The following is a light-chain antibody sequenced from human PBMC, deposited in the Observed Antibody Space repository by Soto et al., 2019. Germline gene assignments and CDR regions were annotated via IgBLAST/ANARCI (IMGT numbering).Light chain of an antibody. CDR3: QQFGSFPET. V-gene: IGKV3-20*01. J-gene: IGKJ1*01. Sequence: DIVLTQSPGPLSLSPGDRAVLSCRASQSVSSSTLAWYQQKRGQPPRLLIYGASTRATGIPDRFSGSGSGTDFTLVISRLEPEDFAVYYCQQFGSFPETFGQGTTVDLK. CDR1: QSVSSST. CDR2: GAS.